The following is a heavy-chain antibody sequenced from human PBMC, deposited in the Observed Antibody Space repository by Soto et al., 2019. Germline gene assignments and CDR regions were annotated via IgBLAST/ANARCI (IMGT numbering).Heavy chain of an antibody. V-gene: IGHV5-51*01. CDR3: ARRHAVVPAPPSYYYGMDV. D-gene: IGHD2-2*01. Sequence: GESLKISCKGSGYSFTSYWIGWVRQMPGKGLEWMGIIYPGDSDTRYSPSFQGQVTISADKSISTAYLQWSSLKASDTAMYYCARRHAVVPAPPSYYYGMDVWGQGTTVTVSS. CDR1: GYSFTSYW. J-gene: IGHJ6*02. CDR2: IYPGDSDT.